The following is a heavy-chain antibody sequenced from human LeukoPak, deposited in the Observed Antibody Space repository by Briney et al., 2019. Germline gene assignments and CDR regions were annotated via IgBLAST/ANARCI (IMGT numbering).Heavy chain of an antibody. V-gene: IGHV4-34*01. Sequence: SETLSLTCAVYGGSFSGYYWSWIRQPPGKGLEWIREINHSGSTNYNPSLKSRVTISVDTSKNQFSLKLSSVTAADTAVYYCARGNYGSGPPLYYYYYGMDVWGQGTTVTVSS. CDR2: INHSGST. D-gene: IGHD3-10*01. CDR1: GGSFSGYY. CDR3: ARGNYGSGPPLYYYYYGMDV. J-gene: IGHJ6*02.